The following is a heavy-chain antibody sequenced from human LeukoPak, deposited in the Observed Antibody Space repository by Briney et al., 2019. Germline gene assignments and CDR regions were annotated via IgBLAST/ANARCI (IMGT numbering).Heavy chain of an antibody. Sequence: PGGSLRLSCGASGFTFSDYYMSWIRQAPGKGLEWVSSISPTTNYIRSADSVKGRFTISRDNAKNSLYLQMNSLRADDTAVYYCARDRGGVGGNWLDPWGRGTLVTVSS. CDR2: ISPTTNYI. CDR1: GFTFSDYY. V-gene: IGHV3-11*06. D-gene: IGHD2-8*02. CDR3: ARDRGGVGGNWLDP. J-gene: IGHJ5*02.